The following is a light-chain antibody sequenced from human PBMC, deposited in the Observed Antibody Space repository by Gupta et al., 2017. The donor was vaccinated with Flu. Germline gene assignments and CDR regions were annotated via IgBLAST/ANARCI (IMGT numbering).Light chain of an antibody. J-gene: IGKJ1*01. CDR1: QSIDSR. Sequence: DIQVTQSPSTLSASVGDRITITCRASQSIDSRLAWYPQKPGEAPKLLIFKASNLEGGVPSRFRGSGSETEFTLTINGLQPEDFATYFCQQDRSYPRTFGQGTKVDIK. CDR2: KAS. V-gene: IGKV1-5*03. CDR3: QQDRSYPRT.